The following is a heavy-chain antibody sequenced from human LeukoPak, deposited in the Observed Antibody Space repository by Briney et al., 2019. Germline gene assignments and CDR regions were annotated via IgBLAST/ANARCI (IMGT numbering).Heavy chain of an antibody. D-gene: IGHD2-8*01. CDR1: GFIFSTFW. V-gene: IGHV3-7*01. Sequence: GGSLRLSCAASGFIFSTFWMSWVRQAPGKGLEWVANINPDGGGEFYVDSVKGRFTISRDNAKNSLYLQMNSLRAEDTAVYYCARGGVGDYWGQGTLVTVSS. J-gene: IGHJ4*02. CDR3: ARGGVGDY. CDR2: INPDGGGE.